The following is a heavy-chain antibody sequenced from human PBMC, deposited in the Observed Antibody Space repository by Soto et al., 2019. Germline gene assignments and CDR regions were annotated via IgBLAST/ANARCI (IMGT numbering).Heavy chain of an antibody. CDR1: GGSISSNSHY. D-gene: IGHD6-19*01. V-gene: IGHV4-39*01. Sequence: QLQLQESGPGLVKPSETLSLTCTVSGGSISSNSHYWGWIRQPPGKGLEWIGSIYYRGSTYYNPSLKSRVTISVDTSKNQFSLKLSSVTAADTAVYYCASYTSGWNYFDHWGQGNLVTVSS. J-gene: IGHJ4*02. CDR3: ASYTSGWNYFDH. CDR2: IYYRGST.